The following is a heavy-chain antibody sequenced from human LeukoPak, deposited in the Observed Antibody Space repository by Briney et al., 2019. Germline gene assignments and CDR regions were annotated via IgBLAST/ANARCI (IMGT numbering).Heavy chain of an antibody. J-gene: IGHJ4*02. V-gene: IGHV3-7*01. D-gene: IGHD2-8*01. CDR3: AAHVNDAGDFGY. CDR2: IKQDGSEK. Sequence: PGWSLRLSCAASGFTFSSYWMTWVRQAPEKGLEWVANIKQDGSEKYYVDSVKGRFTISRDNAKISLFLQMNNLRAEDTAVYYCAAHVNDAGDFGYWGQGTLVAVSS. CDR1: GFTFSSYW.